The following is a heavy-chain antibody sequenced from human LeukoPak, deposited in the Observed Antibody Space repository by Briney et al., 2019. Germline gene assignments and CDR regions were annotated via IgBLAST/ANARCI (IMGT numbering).Heavy chain of an antibody. D-gene: IGHD6-19*01. CDR1: GGSISSSSYY. V-gene: IGHV4-39*07. CDR3: ASQIRQWLVPGWFDP. Sequence: PSETLSLTCTVSGGSISSSSYYWGWIRQPPGKGLEWIGSIYYSGSTYYNPSLKSRVTISVDTSKNQFSLKLSSVTAADTAVYYCASQIRQWLVPGWFDPWGQGTLVTVSS. J-gene: IGHJ5*02. CDR2: IYYSGST.